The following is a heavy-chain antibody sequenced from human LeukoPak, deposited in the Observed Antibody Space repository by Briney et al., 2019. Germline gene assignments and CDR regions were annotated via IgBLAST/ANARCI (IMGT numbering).Heavy chain of an antibody. J-gene: IGHJ5*02. CDR2: IYTSGST. CDR3: ARLYGGKTGWFDP. Sequence: PSETLSLTCTVSGGSISSYYWSWIRQPPGKGLEWIGYIYTSGSTNYNPSLKSRVTISVDSSKNQFSLKLSSVTAADTAVYYCARLYGGKTGWFDPWGQGTLVTVSS. CDR1: GGSISSYY. V-gene: IGHV4-4*09. D-gene: IGHD4-23*01.